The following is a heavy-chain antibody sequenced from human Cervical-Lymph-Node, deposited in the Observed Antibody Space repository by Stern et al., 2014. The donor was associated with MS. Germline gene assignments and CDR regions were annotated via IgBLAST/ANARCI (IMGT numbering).Heavy chain of an antibody. CDR1: GFSLSTSGMR. J-gene: IGHJ5*02. V-gene: IGHV2-70*04. CDR2: IDWDNPE. CDR3: ARSYNWSPFDP. D-gene: IGHD1-1*01. Sequence: QVTLRESGPAMVKPTQTLTLTCTFSGFSLSTSGMRVSWIRQPPGKALEWLVRIDWDNPEFYSPSLKTRLTISKDTSRNQVVLVMTNMDPTDTATYFCARSYNWSPFDPWGQGTLVTVSS.